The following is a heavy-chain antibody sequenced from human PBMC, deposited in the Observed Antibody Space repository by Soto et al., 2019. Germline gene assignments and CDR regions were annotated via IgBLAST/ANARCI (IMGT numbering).Heavy chain of an antibody. CDR3: ARGRTIFGVVISGWFDP. V-gene: IGHV4-34*01. CDR1: GGSFSGYY. Sequence: PSATLSLTCAVYGGSFSGYYWSWIRQPPGKGLEWIGEINHSGSTNYNPSLKSRVTISVDTSKNQFSLKLGFVTAADTAVYYCARGRTIFGVVISGWFDPWGQGTLVTVSS. CDR2: INHSGST. J-gene: IGHJ5*02. D-gene: IGHD3-3*01.